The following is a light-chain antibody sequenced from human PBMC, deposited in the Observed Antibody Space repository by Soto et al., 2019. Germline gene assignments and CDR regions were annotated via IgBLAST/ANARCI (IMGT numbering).Light chain of an antibody. CDR1: RSDVGTYNY. V-gene: IGLV2-14*01. CDR2: EVS. Sequence: QSVPTQPDSVSGSPGQSITISCSGTRSDVGTYNYVSWYQQHPGKAPKLMIFEVSNRPSGVSSRFSGSKSGYTAYLTISGLQAEDEADYYCNSYTTSDTYVFVTGTKLTVL. CDR3: NSYTTSDTYV. J-gene: IGLJ1*01.